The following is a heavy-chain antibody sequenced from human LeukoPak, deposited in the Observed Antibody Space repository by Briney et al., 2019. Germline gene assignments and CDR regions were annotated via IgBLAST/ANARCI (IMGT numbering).Heavy chain of an antibody. CDR1: GFSFSMYA. CDR2: LSFDGSKK. CDR3: ARDECTSCSYYYLYGMDV. D-gene: IGHD2-2*01. V-gene: IGHV3-30*04. J-gene: IGHJ6*02. Sequence: GGSLRLSCAASGFSFSMYAMHWVRQAPGKGLEWVAALSFDGSKKYYADSVKGRFTVSRESSRNTLYLHMNSLRAEDTAVYYCARDECTSCSYYYLYGMDVWGQGTTVIVSS.